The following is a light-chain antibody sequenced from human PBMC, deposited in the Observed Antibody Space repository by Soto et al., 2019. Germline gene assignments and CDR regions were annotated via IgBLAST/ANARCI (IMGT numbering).Light chain of an antibody. CDR1: SSDVGGYNY. CDR2: EVS. Sequence: QSLLTQPPSASGSPGQSVTISCTGTSSDVGGYNYVSWYQQHPGKAPKLMIYEVSKRPSGVPDRFSGSKSGNTASLTVSGLQAEDEADYYCSSYAGSLYVFGTGTKLTVL. J-gene: IGLJ1*01. V-gene: IGLV2-8*01. CDR3: SSYAGSLYV.